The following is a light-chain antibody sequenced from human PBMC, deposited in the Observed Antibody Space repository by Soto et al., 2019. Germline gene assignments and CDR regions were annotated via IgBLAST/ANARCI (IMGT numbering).Light chain of an antibody. V-gene: IGKV3-15*01. CDR2: GAS. CDR3: QQYNNWPRT. Sequence: SVLTQSPGTLSLSPGEVATLSCSASQSVSSSYLAWYQQKPGQAPRLLIYGASSRATGIPARFSGSGSGTEFTLTISSLQSEDFAVYYCQQYNNWPRTFGQGTKVDI. J-gene: IGKJ1*01. CDR1: QSVSSSY.